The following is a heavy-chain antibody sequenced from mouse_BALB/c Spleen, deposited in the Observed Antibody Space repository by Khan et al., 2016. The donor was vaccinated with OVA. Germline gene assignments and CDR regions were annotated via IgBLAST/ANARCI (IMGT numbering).Heavy chain of an antibody. CDR2: INPNNGDA. CDR1: GYIFTSYY. Sequence: VQLQESGAELVKPGASVKLSCKASGYIFTSYYMYWVKQRPGQGLEWIGEINPNNGDANFNEKFKTKAALTVDTSSITAYIQLSSLTSDDSAVYYWTRSGYGGFAYWGQGTLVTVSA. V-gene: IGHV1S81*02. CDR3: TRSGYGGFAY. D-gene: IGHD1-1*02. J-gene: IGHJ3*01.